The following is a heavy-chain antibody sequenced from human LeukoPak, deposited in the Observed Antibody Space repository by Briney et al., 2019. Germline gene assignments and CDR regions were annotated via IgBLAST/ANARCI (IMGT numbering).Heavy chain of an antibody. CDR1: EFPLSTYG. D-gene: IGHD2-15*01. J-gene: IGHJ6*03. Sequence: PGGSLSPSVAPLEFPLSTYGMTWFRKAPGKGLVWFPRIISDGSSTSYADSVKGRFTISRDNAKNTLYLQMNSLRAEDTAVYYCARGTLGYCSGGSCPTYYYYYYMDVWGKGTTVTVSS. CDR2: IISDGSST. CDR3: ARGTLGYCSGGSCPTYYYYYYMDV. V-gene: IGHV3-74*01.